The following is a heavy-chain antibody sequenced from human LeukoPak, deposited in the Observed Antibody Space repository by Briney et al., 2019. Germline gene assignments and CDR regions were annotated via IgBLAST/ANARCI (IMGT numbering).Heavy chain of an antibody. V-gene: IGHV3-30-3*01. J-gene: IGHJ4*02. D-gene: IGHD5-18*01. CDR1: GFTFSSYA. CDR3: ARDLWILGDY. Sequence: GGSLRLSCAASGFTFSSYAMHWVRQAPGKGLEGVAVISYDGSNKYYADSVKGRFTISRDNSKNTLYLQMNSLRAEDTAVYYCARDLWILGDYWGQGTLVTVSS. CDR2: ISYDGSNK.